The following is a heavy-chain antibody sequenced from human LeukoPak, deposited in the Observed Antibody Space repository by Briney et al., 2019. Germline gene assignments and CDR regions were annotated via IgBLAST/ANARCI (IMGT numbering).Heavy chain of an antibody. CDR3: ASISGYYYDSSGYIFDY. CDR2: IIPILGIA. D-gene: IGHD3-22*01. Sequence: SVKVSCKASGGTFSSYAISWVRQAPGQGLGWMGRIIPILGIANYAQKFQGRVTITADKSTSTAYMELSSLRSEDTAVYYCASISGYYYDSSGYIFDYWGQGTLVTVSS. CDR1: GGTFSSYA. V-gene: IGHV1-69*04. J-gene: IGHJ4*02.